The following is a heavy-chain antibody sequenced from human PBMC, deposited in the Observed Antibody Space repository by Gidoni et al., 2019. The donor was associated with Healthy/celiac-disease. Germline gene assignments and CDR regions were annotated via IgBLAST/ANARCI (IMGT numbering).Heavy chain of an antibody. D-gene: IGHD5-18*01. CDR3: ARGRLRGYSYVASYYYGMDV. J-gene: IGHJ6*02. V-gene: IGHV4-34*01. CDR1: GRSFSGYY. Sequence: QVQLQQWGAGLLKPSETLSLTCAVYGRSFSGYYWSWLRQPPGKGLEWIGEINHSGSTNYNPSLKSRVTISVDTSKNQFSLKLSSVTAADTAVYYCARGRLRGYSYVASYYYGMDVWGQGTTVTVSS. CDR2: INHSGST.